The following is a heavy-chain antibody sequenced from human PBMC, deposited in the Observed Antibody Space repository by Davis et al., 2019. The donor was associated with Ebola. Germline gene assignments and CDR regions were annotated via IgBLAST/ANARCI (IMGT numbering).Heavy chain of an antibody. CDR2: IWYDGSNK. V-gene: IGHV3-33*01. CDR1: GFTFSSYG. D-gene: IGHD4-17*01. Sequence: GESLKISCAASGFTFSSYGMHWVRQAPGKGLEWVAVIWYDGSNKYYADSVKGRFTISRDNSKNTLYLQMNSLRTEDTDVYYCARTSDYGDYALDYWGQGTLVTVSS. CDR3: ARTSDYGDYALDY. J-gene: IGHJ4*02.